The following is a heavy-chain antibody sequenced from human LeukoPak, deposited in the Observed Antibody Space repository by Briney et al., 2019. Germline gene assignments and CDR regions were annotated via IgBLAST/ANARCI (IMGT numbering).Heavy chain of an antibody. J-gene: IGHJ4*02. CDR1: GFTFSDYA. CDR3: ATRGTYYYDNSGYWGFDY. D-gene: IGHD3-22*01. Sequence: GGSLRLSCGASGFTFSDYAMSWVRQAPGKGLEWVSGINDNGSTRFYAASVKGRFTSSRDNPKNTLYLQMNGLRVEDTAVYYCATRGTYYYDNSGYWGFDYWGQGTLVTVSS. CDR2: INDNGSTR. V-gene: IGHV3-23*01.